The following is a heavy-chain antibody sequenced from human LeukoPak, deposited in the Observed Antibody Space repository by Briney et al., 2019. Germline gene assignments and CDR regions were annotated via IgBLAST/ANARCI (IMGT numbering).Heavy chain of an antibody. CDR1: GFTFSSYE. D-gene: IGHD4-17*01. J-gene: IGHJ4*02. V-gene: IGHV3-48*03. CDR2: ISGSGGST. Sequence: GGSLRLSCAASGFTFSSYEMNWVRQAPGKGLEWVSAISGSGGSTYYADSVKGRFTISRDNAKNSLYLQMNSLRAEDTAVYYCARNRNDYGDYVHDYWGQGTLVTVSS. CDR3: ARNRNDYGDYVHDY.